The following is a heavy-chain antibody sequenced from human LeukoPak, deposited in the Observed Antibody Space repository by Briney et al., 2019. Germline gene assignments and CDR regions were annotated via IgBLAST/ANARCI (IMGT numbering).Heavy chain of an antibody. Sequence: PSETLSLTCTVSGYSISSGYYWSWIRQPPGKGLEWIGYIYYSGSTNYNPSLKSRVTISVDTSKNQFSLKLSSVTAADTAVYYCARVHPVYSSGWYHPYYFDYWGQGTLVTVSS. V-gene: IGHV4-61*01. CDR3: ARVHPVYSSGWYHPYYFDY. D-gene: IGHD6-19*01. J-gene: IGHJ4*02. CDR1: GYSISSGYY. CDR2: IYYSGST.